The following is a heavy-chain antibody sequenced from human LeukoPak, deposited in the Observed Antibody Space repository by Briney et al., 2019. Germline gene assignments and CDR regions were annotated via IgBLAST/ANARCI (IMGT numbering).Heavy chain of an antibody. CDR3: VRSLSGYYFDS. V-gene: IGHV3-7*01. CDR1: EFTLGSYW. J-gene: IGHJ4*02. D-gene: IGHD3-10*01. Sequence: PGGSLRLSCTASEFTLGSYWVSWVRQTPAKGLEWVANIRQDESEKYYMDSVKGRFTISRDNAKNSLYLQMNSLRVEDTAIYYCVRSLSGYYFDSWGQGTLVTVSS. CDR2: IRQDESEK.